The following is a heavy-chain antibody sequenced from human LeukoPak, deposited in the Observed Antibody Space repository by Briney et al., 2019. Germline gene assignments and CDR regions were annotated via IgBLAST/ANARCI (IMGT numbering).Heavy chain of an antibody. CDR2: IYGSGNI. D-gene: IGHD2-2*01. CDR1: GGSISSYH. J-gene: IGHJ4*02. V-gene: IGHV4-59*08. CDR3: ARQGGYSSSPDF. Sequence: SETLSLTCTVSGGSISSYHWSWIRQPPGKRLEWIGSIYGSGNINYNPSLKTRVTISVDTPKNQFSLRLTSVTAADTAVYYCARQGGYSSSPDFWGQGTLVTVSS.